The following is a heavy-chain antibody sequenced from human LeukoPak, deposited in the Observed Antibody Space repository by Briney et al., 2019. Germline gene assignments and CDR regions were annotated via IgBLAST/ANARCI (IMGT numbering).Heavy chain of an antibody. V-gene: IGHV4-34*01. D-gene: IGHD3-3*01. CDR3: ARAQGGEYYDFWSGYLTYYYYYMDV. CDR2: INHSGST. Sequence: SETLSLTCAVCGGSFRGYNWSWIPHPPGKGLEWIGEINHSGSTNYNPSLKSRVTISVDTSKNQFSLKLSSVTAADTAVYYCARAQGGEYYDFWSGYLTYYYYYMDVWGKGTTVTISS. CDR1: GGSFRGYN. J-gene: IGHJ6*03.